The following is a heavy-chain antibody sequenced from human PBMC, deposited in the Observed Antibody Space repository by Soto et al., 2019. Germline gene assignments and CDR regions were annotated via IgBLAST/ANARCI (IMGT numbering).Heavy chain of an antibody. J-gene: IGHJ3*02. Sequence: QITLKESGPTLVKPTQTLTLTCTFSGFSLSTRGVGVGWIRQPPGKALEWLALIFWDDDKRYSPSLKSRLTIPKDTSKNQVVLTMTSMDLGDTATYYCAHSPPPLGSGWFGDVFNIWAQGTVVPVSS. V-gene: IGHV2-5*02. D-gene: IGHD6-19*01. CDR1: GFSLSTRGVG. CDR2: IFWDDDK. CDR3: AHSPPPLGSGWFGDVFNI.